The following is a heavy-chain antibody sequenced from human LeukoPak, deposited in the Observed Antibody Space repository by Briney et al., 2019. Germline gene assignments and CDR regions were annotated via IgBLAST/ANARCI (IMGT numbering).Heavy chain of an antibody. CDR2: ISGSGGSK. D-gene: IGHD1-26*01. Sequence: GGSLRPSFADSGSTFSSYAMSWVPQAPGKGLEWVSAISGSGGSKYYPDSVKGRFTISRDNSKNTLYLQMNSLRAGYTAVYYCVTGYSGSYSTIDYWGQGTLVTVSS. J-gene: IGHJ4*02. CDR1: GSTFSSYA. V-gene: IGHV3-23*01. CDR3: VTGYSGSYSTIDY.